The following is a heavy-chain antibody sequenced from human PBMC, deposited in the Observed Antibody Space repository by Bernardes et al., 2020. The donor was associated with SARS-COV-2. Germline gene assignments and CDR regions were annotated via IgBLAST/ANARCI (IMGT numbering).Heavy chain of an antibody. CDR1: GFTFSSYW. CDR2: INSDGSST. J-gene: IGHJ4*02. Sequence: GGSLRLSCAASGFTFSSYWMHWVRQAPGKGLVWVSRINSDGSSTSYADSVKGRFTISRDNAKNTLYLQMNSLRAEDTAVYYCARGGQGVGPLDYWGQGTLVTVSS. D-gene: IGHD3-10*01. V-gene: IGHV3-74*01. CDR3: ARGGQGVGPLDY.